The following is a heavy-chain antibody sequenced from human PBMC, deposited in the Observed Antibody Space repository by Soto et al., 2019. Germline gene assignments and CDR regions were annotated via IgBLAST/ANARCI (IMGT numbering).Heavy chain of an antibody. D-gene: IGHD2-2*01. CDR3: ARYPPPPKYCSSTSCYAEGGYY. Sequence: QVQLVQSGAEVKKPGSSVKVSCKASGGTFSSYTISWVRQAPGQGLEWMGRIIPILGIANYAQKFQGRVTTTADKSTSTAYMELTSLRSEDTAVYYCARYPPPPKYCSSTSCYAEGGYYWGQGTLVTVSS. CDR1: GGTFSSYT. V-gene: IGHV1-69*02. CDR2: IIPILGIA. J-gene: IGHJ4*02.